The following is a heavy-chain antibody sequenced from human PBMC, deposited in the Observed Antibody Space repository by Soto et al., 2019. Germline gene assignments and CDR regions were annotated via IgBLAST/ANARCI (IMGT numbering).Heavy chain of an antibody. J-gene: IGHJ4*02. Sequence: SETLSLTCAVYSESFSGYYWSWIRQPPGKGLEWIGQINHSGSTNYNPSLKSRVAISVDTSKNQFSLKLSSVTAADTAVYYCASHLAVAGTDFEYWGQGTRVT. CDR3: ASHLAVAGTDFEY. CDR1: SESFSGYY. CDR2: INHSGST. V-gene: IGHV4-34*01. D-gene: IGHD6-13*01.